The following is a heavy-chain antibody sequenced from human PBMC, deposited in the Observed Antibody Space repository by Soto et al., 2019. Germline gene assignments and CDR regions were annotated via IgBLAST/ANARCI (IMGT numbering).Heavy chain of an antibody. CDR3: ARDRTPSPKHWRHYYYGIDV. D-gene: IGHD1-1*01. CDR2: INPSGGST. V-gene: IGHV1-46*01. J-gene: IGHJ6*02. CDR1: GYTFTSYY. Sequence: QVQLVQSGAEVKKPGASVKVSCKASGYTFTSYYMHWVRQAPGQGLEWMGIINPSGGSTSYAQKFQGRVTMTRDTSTSTVYMELSSLRSEDTAVYYCARDRTPSPKHWRHYYYGIDVWGQGTTVTVSS.